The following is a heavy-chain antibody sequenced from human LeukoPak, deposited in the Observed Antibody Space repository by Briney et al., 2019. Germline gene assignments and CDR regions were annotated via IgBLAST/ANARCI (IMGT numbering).Heavy chain of an antibody. CDR3: AKSSGSYADDAFDI. V-gene: IGHV3-23*01. CDR1: GFTFSSYA. CDR2: ISGSGGST. J-gene: IGHJ3*02. D-gene: IGHD1-26*01. Sequence: GGSLRLSCAASGFTFSSYAMSWVRQAPGKGLEWVSAISGSGGSTYYADSVKGRFTISRDNAKNSLYLQMNSLRAEDMALYYCAKSSGSYADDAFDIWGQGTMVTVSS.